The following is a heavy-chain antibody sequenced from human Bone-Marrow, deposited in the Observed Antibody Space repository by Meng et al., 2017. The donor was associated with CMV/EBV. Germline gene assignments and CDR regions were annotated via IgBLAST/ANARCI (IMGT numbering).Heavy chain of an antibody. D-gene: IGHD3-9*01. CDR1: GGSFSGYY. J-gene: IGHJ5*02. Sequence: SETLSLTCAVYGGSFSGYYWSWIRQPPGKGLEWIGEINTSGSTNYNPSLKSRVTISVDTSKNQFPLRLSSVTAADTAVYCWVRGGVLRYFYWSRRNWFDPGGQGTLVTVSS. V-gene: IGHV4-34*01. CDR2: INTSGST. CDR3: VRGGVLRYFYWSRRNWFDP.